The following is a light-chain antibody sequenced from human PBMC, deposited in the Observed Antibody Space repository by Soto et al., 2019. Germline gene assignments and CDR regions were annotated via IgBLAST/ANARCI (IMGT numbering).Light chain of an antibody. Sequence: DIQMTQSPSIVSASVGDRVTITCRASQRIDTWLAWYQQKPGTAPKLLIYKATTLQSGVPSRFSGSGSGTEFPLAISSLEADDFATYYCQEYETFSPWTFGQGTKVEVK. CDR1: QRIDTW. CDR3: QEYETFSPWT. CDR2: KAT. V-gene: IGKV1-5*03. J-gene: IGKJ1*01.